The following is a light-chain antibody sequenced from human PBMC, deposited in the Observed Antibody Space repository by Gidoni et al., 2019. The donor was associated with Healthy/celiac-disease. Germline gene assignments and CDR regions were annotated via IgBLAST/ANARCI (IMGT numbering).Light chain of an antibody. CDR3: QQYNNWPPLT. Sequence: EIVMTQSPATLSVSPGERATLACRASQSVRSNLAWYQQKPGQAPRLLIYGASTRATCIPARFSGSVSGTEFTLTISSLQSEDFAVYYCQQYNNWPPLTFXGXTKVXIK. V-gene: IGKV3D-15*01. J-gene: IGKJ4*01. CDR1: QSVRSN. CDR2: GAS.